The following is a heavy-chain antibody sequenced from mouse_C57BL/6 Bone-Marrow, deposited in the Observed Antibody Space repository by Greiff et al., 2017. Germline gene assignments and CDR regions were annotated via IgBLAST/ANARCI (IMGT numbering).Heavy chain of an antibody. Sequence: EVKLMESGGGLVQPGGSLKLSCAASGFTFSDYYMYWVRQTPEKRLEWVAYISNGGGSTYYPDTVKGRFTISRDNAKNTLYLQMSRLKSEDTAMYYCAREDYYGSFAYWGQGTLVTVSA. CDR1: GFTFSDYY. J-gene: IGHJ3*01. D-gene: IGHD1-1*01. V-gene: IGHV5-12*01. CDR2: ISNGGGST. CDR3: AREDYYGSFAY.